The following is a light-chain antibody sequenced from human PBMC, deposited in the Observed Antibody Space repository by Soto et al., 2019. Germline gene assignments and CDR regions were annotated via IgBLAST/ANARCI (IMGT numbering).Light chain of an antibody. CDR2: SAS. CDR1: QGVRTN. CDR3: QQYDAWPVA. J-gene: IGKJ2*01. Sequence: EMGVTQSPVTLSVSPGERATLSCRASQGVRTNVAWYQQKPGQAPRLLIYSASTRAPGAPARVGGSGSGTEFTLTISNQQSEDFAVYYCQQYDAWPVAFGQGSKLEI. V-gene: IGKV3-15*01.